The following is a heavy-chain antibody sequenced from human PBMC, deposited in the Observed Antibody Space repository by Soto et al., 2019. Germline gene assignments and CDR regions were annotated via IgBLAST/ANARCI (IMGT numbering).Heavy chain of an antibody. CDR3: ARDVHRQLVPKGNWFDP. D-gene: IGHD6-6*01. Sequence: SETLSLTCTVSGGSISSGDYYWSWIRQPPGKGLEWIGYIYYSGSTYYNPSLKSRVTISVDTSKNQFSLKLSSVTAADTAVYYCARDVHRQLVPKGNWFDPWGQGTLVTAPQ. J-gene: IGHJ5*02. CDR2: IYYSGST. CDR1: GGSISSGDYY. V-gene: IGHV4-30-4*01.